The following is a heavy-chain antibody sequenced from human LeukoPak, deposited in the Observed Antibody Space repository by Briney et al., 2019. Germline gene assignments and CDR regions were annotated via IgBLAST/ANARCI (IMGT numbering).Heavy chain of an antibody. CDR3: ANRISGSSS. J-gene: IGHJ5*02. V-gene: IGHV3-23*01. CDR2: ISGSGSET. Sequence: GGSLRLSCAASGFTFSSYAMSWVRQAPGKGLEWVSVISGSGSETYYADSVKGRFTISRDNSKNTVFLQMNSLRAEDTGVYYCANRISGSSSWGQGTLVTVSS. D-gene: IGHD3-10*01. CDR1: GFTFSSYA.